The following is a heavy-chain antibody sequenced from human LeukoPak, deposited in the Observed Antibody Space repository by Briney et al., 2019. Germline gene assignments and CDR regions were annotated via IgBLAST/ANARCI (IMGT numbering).Heavy chain of an antibody. V-gene: IGHV3-30*18. CDR1: GFTFSSYG. CDR2: ISYDGSNK. CDR3: AKGGFGVVKPIDY. D-gene: IGHD3-3*01. Sequence: GGSLRLSCAASGFTFSSYGMHWVRQAPGKGLEWVAVISYDGSNKYYADSVKGRFTISRDNSKNTLYLQMNSLRAEDTAVYYCAKGGFGVVKPIDYWGQGTLATVSS. J-gene: IGHJ4*02.